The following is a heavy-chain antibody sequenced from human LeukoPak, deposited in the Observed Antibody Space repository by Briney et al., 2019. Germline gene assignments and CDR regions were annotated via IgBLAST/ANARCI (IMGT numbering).Heavy chain of an antibody. CDR2: IKQDGSEK. V-gene: IGHV3-7*01. J-gene: IGHJ6*02. CDR3: ARDRDLDGDYYYYGMDV. CDR1: GFTFSSYW. Sequence: PGGSLRLSCAASGFTFSSYWVSWVRQAPGKGLEWVANIKQDGSEKYYVDSVKGRFTISRDNAKNSLYLQMNSLRAEDTAVYYCARDRDLDGDYYYYGMDVWGQGTTVTVSS. D-gene: IGHD4-17*01.